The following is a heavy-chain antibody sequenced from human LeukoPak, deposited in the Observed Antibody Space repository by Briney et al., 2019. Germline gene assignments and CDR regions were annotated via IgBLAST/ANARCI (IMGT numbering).Heavy chain of an antibody. Sequence: GGSLRLSCAASGFTFSSYGMHWVRQAPGKGLEWVAFIRYDGSNKYSADSVKGRFTISRDNAKNTLYLQMNSLRAEDTAVYYCIRGWYSSSPFDYWGQGTLVTVSS. V-gene: IGHV3-30*02. D-gene: IGHD6-6*01. CDR3: IRGWYSSSPFDY. J-gene: IGHJ4*02. CDR1: GFTFSSYG. CDR2: IRYDGSNK.